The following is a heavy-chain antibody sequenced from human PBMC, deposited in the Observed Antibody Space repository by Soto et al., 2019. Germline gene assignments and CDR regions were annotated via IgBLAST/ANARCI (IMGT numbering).Heavy chain of an antibody. D-gene: IGHD2-15*01. V-gene: IGHV4-61*01. CDR3: ERDRGYCSGGSCGGGYGMDV. J-gene: IGHJ6*02. Sequence: SETLSLTCTVSGGSVSSGSYYWSWIRQPPGKGLEWIGYIYYSGSTNYNPSLKSLVTISVDTSKNQFSLKLSSVTAADTAVYYCERDRGYCSGGSCGGGYGMDVWGQGTTVTVSS. CDR2: IYYSGST. CDR1: GGSVSSGSYY.